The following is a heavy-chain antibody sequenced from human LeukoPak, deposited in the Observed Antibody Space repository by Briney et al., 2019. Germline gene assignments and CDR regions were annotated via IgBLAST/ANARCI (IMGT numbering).Heavy chain of an antibody. CDR3: AKDILRYFDWHEVDYFDY. CDR1: GFTFSSSA. J-gene: IGHJ4*02. CDR2: ISASGGST. Sequence: GGSLRLSCAASGFTFSSSAMSWVRQVPGKGLEWVSGISASGGSTYYADSVKGRFTISRDNSKNTLYLQMNSLRAEDTAVYYCAKDILRYFDWHEVDYFDYWGQGTLVTVSS. V-gene: IGHV3-23*01. D-gene: IGHD3-9*01.